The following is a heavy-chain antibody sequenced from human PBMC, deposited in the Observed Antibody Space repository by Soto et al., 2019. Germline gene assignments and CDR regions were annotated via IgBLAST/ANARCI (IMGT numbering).Heavy chain of an antibody. CDR3: ARGGAGYSSSSRYYYYYYGMDV. D-gene: IGHD6-6*01. CDR2: INHSGST. V-gene: IGHV4-34*01. J-gene: IGHJ6*02. CDR1: GGSFSGYY. Sequence: SETLSLTCAVYGGSFSGYYWSWIRQPPGKGLEWIGEINHSGSTNYNPSLKSRVTISVDTSKNQFSLKLSSVTAADTAVYYCARGGAGYSSSSRYYYYYYGMDVWGQGTTVTVSS.